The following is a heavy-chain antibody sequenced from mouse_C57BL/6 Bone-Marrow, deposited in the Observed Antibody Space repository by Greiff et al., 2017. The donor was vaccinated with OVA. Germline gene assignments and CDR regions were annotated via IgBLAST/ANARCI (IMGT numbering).Heavy chain of an antibody. D-gene: IGHD3-3*01. J-gene: IGHJ4*01. Sequence: EVQVVESGGGLVQPGGSMKLSCVASGFTFSNYWMNWVRQSPEKGLEWVAQIRLKSDNYATHYAESVKGRFTISRDDSKSSVYLQMNNLRAEDTGIYYCTARGRYYAMDYWGQGTSVTVSS. V-gene: IGHV6-3*01. CDR3: TARGRYYAMDY. CDR1: GFTFSNYW. CDR2: IRLKSDNYAT.